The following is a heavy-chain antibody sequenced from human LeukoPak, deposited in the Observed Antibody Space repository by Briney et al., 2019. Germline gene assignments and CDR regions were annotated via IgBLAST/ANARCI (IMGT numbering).Heavy chain of an antibody. J-gene: IGHJ6*04. CDR3: AREYNYDLDV. CDR1: GFTFGTNA. Sequence: PGGSLRLSCAASGFTFGTNAMSWLRQAPGKGLECISIINNSGGSTYYADSVKGRFTISRDNAKNTLYLQMNSLRAEDTAVYYCAREYNYDLDVWGKGTTVTVSS. V-gene: IGHV3-23*01. CDR2: INNSGGST.